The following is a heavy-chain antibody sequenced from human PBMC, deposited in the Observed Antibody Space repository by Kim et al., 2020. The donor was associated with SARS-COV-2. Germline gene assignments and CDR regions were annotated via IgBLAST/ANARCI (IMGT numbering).Heavy chain of an antibody. Sequence: RVTISVDTSKNQFSLKLSSVTAADTAVYYCARPRIITIFGVVKSPGAFEIWGQGTMVTVSS. J-gene: IGHJ3*02. V-gene: IGHV4-61*07. D-gene: IGHD3-3*01. CDR3: ARPRIITIFGVVKSPGAFEI.